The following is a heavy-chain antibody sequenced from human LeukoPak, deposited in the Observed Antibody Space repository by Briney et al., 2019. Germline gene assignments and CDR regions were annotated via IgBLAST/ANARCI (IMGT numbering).Heavy chain of an antibody. Sequence: GGSLRLSCAASGFTISGYNMHWVGQAPRKGLEWVSSISGCSNFIYYTYSVKRRFTISRDNAKNSLFLQMNTLRADDTAVYYCARVGGELVPLDYWGQGTLVTVSS. D-gene: IGHD1-26*01. CDR3: ARVGGELVPLDY. V-gene: IGHV3-21*01. CDR2: ISGCSNFI. J-gene: IGHJ4*02. CDR1: GFTISGYN.